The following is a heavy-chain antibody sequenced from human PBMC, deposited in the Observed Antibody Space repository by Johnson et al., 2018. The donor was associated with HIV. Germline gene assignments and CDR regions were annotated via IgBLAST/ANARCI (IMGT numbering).Heavy chain of an antibody. V-gene: IGHV3-11*04. D-gene: IGHD4-17*01. J-gene: IGHJ3*02. CDR1: GFTFSDYY. CDR3: ARDSTPWGGDYVGYAFDI. Sequence: QVQLVESGGGLVKPGGSLRLSCAASGFTFSDYYMNWIRQAPGKGLEWVSYISSRGITIYYADSVKGRFTISRDNAKNSLSLLMNSLRPEDTAVYYCARDSTPWGGDYVGYAFDIWGQGTMVTVSS. CDR2: ISSRGITI.